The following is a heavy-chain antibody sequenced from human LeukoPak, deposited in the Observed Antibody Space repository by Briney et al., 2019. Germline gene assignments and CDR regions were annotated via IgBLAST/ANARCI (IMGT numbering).Heavy chain of an antibody. Sequence: SETLSLTCAVYGGSFSGYYWSWIRQPPGKGLEWIGEINHSGSTNYNPSLKSRVTISVDTSKNQFSLKLSSVTAADTAVYYCAREGTYGGNGFGFDYWGQGTLVTV. V-gene: IGHV4-34*01. CDR2: INHSGST. CDR1: GGSFSGYY. D-gene: IGHD4-23*01. J-gene: IGHJ4*02. CDR3: AREGTYGGNGFGFDY.